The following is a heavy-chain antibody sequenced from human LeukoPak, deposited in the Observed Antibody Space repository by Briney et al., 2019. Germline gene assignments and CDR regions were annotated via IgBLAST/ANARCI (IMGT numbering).Heavy chain of an antibody. CDR1: GYTINTYG. V-gene: IGHV1-18*01. J-gene: IGHJ6*02. CDR2: ISDYTGYT. CDR3: ARRGSSVKYYGMDV. D-gene: IGHD3-22*01. Sequence: ASVKVSCKASGYTINTYGFSWVRQAPGQGLEWMGLISDYTGYTNYEPKLQDRVTMTTDTSTNTAYMELRSMRSDDTATYYCARRGSSVKYYGMDVWGQGTTVTVSS.